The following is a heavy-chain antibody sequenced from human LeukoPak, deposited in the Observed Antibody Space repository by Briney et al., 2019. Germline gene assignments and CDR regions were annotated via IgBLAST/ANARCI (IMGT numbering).Heavy chain of an antibody. CDR3: ARQSIGSSGWYKQDY. V-gene: IGHV5-51*01. CDR1: GYSFTTYW. J-gene: IGHJ4*02. CDR2: IYPGDSDI. Sequence: GESLKISCKGSGYSFTTYWIAWVRQMPGKGLEWMGIIYPGDSDIRYSPSFQGQVTISADKSISTAYLQWSSLKASGTAMYYCARQSIGSSGWYKQDYWGQGTLVTVSS. D-gene: IGHD6-19*01.